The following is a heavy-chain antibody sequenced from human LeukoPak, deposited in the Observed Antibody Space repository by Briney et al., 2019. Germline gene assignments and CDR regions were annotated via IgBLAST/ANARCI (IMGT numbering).Heavy chain of an antibody. V-gene: IGHV4-30-4*07. D-gene: IGHD3-10*01. J-gene: IGHJ5*02. Sequence: PSETLSLTCAVSGGSISSGGYSWSWIRQPPGRGLEWIGHISYIGTTYYNPSLKSRVSISGDTSQNQFSLKLSSVTAADTAVYYCARGDYYYGSGSYETWGQGTLVTVSS. CDR2: ISYIGTT. CDR1: GGSISSGGYS. CDR3: ARGDYYYGSGSYET.